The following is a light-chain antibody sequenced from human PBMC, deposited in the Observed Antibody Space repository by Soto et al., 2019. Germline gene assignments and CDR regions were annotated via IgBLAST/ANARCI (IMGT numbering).Light chain of an antibody. CDR2: GTC. CDR3: QQYGSSPPDT. Sequence: EVVLTQSPGTLSLSPGERATLSCRASQSVSSNYLAWYQQKPGQAPRLLIYGTCTRATGIPDRFSGSGSGTDFTLTISRLEPEDFAVYYCQQYGSSPPDTFGQGPKLEIK. V-gene: IGKV3-20*01. J-gene: IGKJ2*01. CDR1: QSVSSNY.